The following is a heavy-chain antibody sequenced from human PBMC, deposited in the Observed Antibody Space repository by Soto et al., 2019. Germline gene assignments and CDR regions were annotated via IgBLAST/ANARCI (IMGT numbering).Heavy chain of an antibody. D-gene: IGHD2-2*01. CDR2: IDNSGGDT. V-gene: IGHV3-23*05. CDR1: GFTFTNYL. J-gene: IGHJ4*02. CDR3: AKDTYSRSWYY. Sequence: EVQLLESGGDLVQPGGSLRLSCAASGFTFTNYLMTWVRQAPGKGLEWVSSIDNSGGDTYYADSVKGRFTISRDNSKNTLYLQMNGLRAEDTPLYYCAKDTYSRSWYYWGQGTLVTVSS.